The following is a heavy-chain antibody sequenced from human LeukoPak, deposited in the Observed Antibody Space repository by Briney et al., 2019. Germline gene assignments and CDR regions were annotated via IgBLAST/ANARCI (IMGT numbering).Heavy chain of an antibody. V-gene: IGHV3-20*04. J-gene: IGHJ4*02. D-gene: IGHD3-10*01. Sequence: AGGSLRLSCAASGFMFDDYGMSWVRQAPGKGLEWVSGINWNGGRTGYADSVKGRFTISRDNAKNSLYLQMNSLRAEDTALYYCARGGWFGELLFDYWGQGTLVTVSS. CDR3: ARGGWFGELLFDY. CDR2: INWNGGRT. CDR1: GFMFDDYG.